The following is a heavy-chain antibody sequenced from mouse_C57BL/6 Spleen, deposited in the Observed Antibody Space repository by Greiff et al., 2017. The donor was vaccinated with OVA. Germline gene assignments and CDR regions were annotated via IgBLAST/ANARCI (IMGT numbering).Heavy chain of an antibody. V-gene: IGHV5-4*01. D-gene: IGHD1-1*01. J-gene: IGHJ2*01. CDR3: ARDPVTTGGFYYFDY. Sequence: EVKLVESGGGLVKPGGSLKLSCAASGFTFSSYAMSWVRQTPEKRLEWVATISDGGSYTYYPDNVKGRFTISRDNAKNNLYLQMSHLKSEDTAMYYCARDPVTTGGFYYFDYWGQGTTLTVSS. CDR1: GFTFSSYA. CDR2: ISDGGSYT.